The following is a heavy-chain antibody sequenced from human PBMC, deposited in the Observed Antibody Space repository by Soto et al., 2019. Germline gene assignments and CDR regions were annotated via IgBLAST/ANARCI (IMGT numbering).Heavy chain of an antibody. CDR1: GFTFSSYS. D-gene: IGHD4-17*01. CDR3: ARDHLDDYGDYAYYYGMDV. Sequence: EVQLVESGGGLVKPGGSLRLSCAASGFTFSSYSMNWVRQAPGKGLEWVSSISSSSSYIYYADSVKGRFTISRNNAKHSPYLQMSSLRAEDTAVYYCARDHLDDYGDYAYYYGMDVWGQGTTVTVSS. V-gene: IGHV3-21*01. J-gene: IGHJ6*02. CDR2: ISSSSSYI.